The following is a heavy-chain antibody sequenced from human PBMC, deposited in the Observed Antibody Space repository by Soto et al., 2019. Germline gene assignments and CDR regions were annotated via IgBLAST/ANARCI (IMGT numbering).Heavy chain of an antibody. Sequence: VASVKVSYKASGYTFTSSGISWVRQAPGQGPEWMGWISTYNGNTNYAQNLQGRVTMTTDTSTSTAYMELRGLRSDDTAVYYCARTVAGYFDYWGQGTLVTVSS. D-gene: IGHD6-19*01. CDR3: ARTVAGYFDY. J-gene: IGHJ4*02. V-gene: IGHV1-18*01. CDR2: ISTYNGNT. CDR1: GYTFTSSG.